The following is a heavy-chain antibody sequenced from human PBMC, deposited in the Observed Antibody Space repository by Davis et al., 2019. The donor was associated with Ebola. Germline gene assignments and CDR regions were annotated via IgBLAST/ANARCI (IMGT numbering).Heavy chain of an antibody. J-gene: IGHJ4*02. D-gene: IGHD6-13*01. CDR3: ARGQQLTQLDY. Sequence: ASVKVSCKASGYTFTNYDIHWVRQAPGQGLEWMGWINGGNGNTKYSQKLQGRVTITRDTSASTAYMELSSLRSEDTAVYYCARGQQLTQLDYWGQGTLVTVSS. CDR2: INGGNGNT. CDR1: GYTFTNYD. V-gene: IGHV1-3*01.